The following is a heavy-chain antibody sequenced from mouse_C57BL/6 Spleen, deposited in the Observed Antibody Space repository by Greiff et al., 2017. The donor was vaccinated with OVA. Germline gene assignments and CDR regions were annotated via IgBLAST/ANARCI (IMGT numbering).Heavy chain of an antibody. CDR1: GFTFSDYG. J-gene: IGHJ4*01. CDR2: ISSGSSTI. D-gene: IGHD1-2*01. CDR3: ARGLRLYSMDY. Sequence: EVMLVESGGGLVKPGGSLKLSCAASGFTFSDYGMHWVRQAPEKGLEWVAYISSGSSTIYYADTVKGRFTISRENAKNTLFLQMASLRSEDTAMYYCARGLRLYSMDYWGQGTSVTVSS. V-gene: IGHV5-17*01.